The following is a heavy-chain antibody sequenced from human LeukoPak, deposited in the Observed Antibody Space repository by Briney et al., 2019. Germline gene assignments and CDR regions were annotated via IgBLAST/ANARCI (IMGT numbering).Heavy chain of an antibody. Sequence: GGSLRLSCAASGFTFTYAYMSWVRQAPGKGLEWVSAISGSGGSTYYADSVKGRFTISRDNSKNTLYLQMNSLRAEDTAIYYCAKVIFRVGYYFDYWGQGTLVTVSS. CDR2: ISGSGGST. D-gene: IGHD3-3*01. V-gene: IGHV3-23*01. CDR3: AKVIFRVGYYFDY. CDR1: GFTFTYAY. J-gene: IGHJ4*02.